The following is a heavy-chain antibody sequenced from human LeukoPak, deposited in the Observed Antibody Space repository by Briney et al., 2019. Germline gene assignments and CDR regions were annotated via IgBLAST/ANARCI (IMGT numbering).Heavy chain of an antibody. CDR1: GFNFNNYA. Sequence: PGGSLRLSCAGSGFNFNNYAMHWVRQPPGKGLEWVSAISGSGGSTYYADSVKGRFTISRDNSKNTLYLQMNSLRAEDTAVYYCAKVLSGTFDYWGQGTLVTVSS. V-gene: IGHV3-23*01. CDR2: ISGSGGST. J-gene: IGHJ4*02. CDR3: AKVLSGTFDY. D-gene: IGHD1-26*01.